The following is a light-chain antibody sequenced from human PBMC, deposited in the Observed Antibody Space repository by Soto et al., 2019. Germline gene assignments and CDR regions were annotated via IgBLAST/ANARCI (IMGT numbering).Light chain of an antibody. Sequence: IVLTPSPGTLSLSPGERAPLSCRARQSVSSSYLAWYQQKPGQAPRLLIYGASSRATGIPDRFSGSGSGTDFTLTISRLEPEDYAVYYCQQYGILPWTFGQGTKVDIK. J-gene: IGKJ1*01. V-gene: IGKV3-20*01. CDR2: GAS. CDR3: QQYGILPWT. CDR1: QSVSSSY.